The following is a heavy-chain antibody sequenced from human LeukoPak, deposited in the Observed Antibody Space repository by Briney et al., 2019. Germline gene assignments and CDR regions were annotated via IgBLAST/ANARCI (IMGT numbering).Heavy chain of an antibody. J-gene: IGHJ4*02. Sequence: ASVKVSCKASGYTFIGYYMHWVRQAPGQGHEWMGWISPNSGDTNYAQNFQGRVTMTRDTSISTAYMELSRLTSDDTAVYYCARGRDKTTSPAIDYWGQGTLVTVSS. CDR3: ARGRDKTTSPAIDY. CDR1: GYTFIGYY. CDR2: ISPNSGDT. V-gene: IGHV1-2*02. D-gene: IGHD2-2*01.